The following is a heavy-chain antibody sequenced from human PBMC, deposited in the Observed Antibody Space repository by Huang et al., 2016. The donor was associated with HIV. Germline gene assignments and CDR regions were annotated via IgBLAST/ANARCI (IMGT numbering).Heavy chain of an antibody. Sequence: VQLVESGGGVVQPGRSLRLACAASGFSFSTYGLHWVRQAPGKGLEWVAVISEDGSNKYYAHSVKGRFTISRDTSENKVYLQMNSLRHEDTAVYYCAKDGADEEWDIDYWGQGTLVTVSS. CDR3: AKDGADEEWDIDY. CDR1: GFSFSTYG. D-gene: IGHD1-26*01. J-gene: IGHJ4*02. V-gene: IGHV3-30*18. CDR2: ISEDGSNK.